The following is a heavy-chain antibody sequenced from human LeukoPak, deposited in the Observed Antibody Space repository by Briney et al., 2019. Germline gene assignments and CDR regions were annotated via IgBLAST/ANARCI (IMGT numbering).Heavy chain of an antibody. CDR3: ASSFSSGWHVADYFDY. CDR2: IKQEGSEK. J-gene: IGHJ4*02. V-gene: IGHV3-7*01. CDR1: GFTFSNYR. Sequence: GGSLRLSCAASGFTFSNYRMNWVRQVPGKGLEWVANIKQEGSEKYYVDSVKGRFTISRDNAKNSVYLQMNSLRVEDTAVYYCASSFSSGWHVADYFDYWGQGTLVTVSS. D-gene: IGHD6-19*01.